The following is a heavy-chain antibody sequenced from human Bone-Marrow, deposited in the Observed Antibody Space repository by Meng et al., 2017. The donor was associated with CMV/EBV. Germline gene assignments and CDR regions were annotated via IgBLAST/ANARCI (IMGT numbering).Heavy chain of an antibody. CDR3: ARERVVPAAKGFAYYYYGMDV. V-gene: IGHV3-13*01. CDR1: GFTFSSYD. CDR2: IGTAGDT. Sequence: GESLKISCAASGFTFSSYDMHWVRQATGKGLEWVSVIGTAGDTYYPGSVKGRFTISRENAKNSLYLQMNRLRAGDTAVYYCARERVVPAAKGFAYYYYGMDVWGQGTTVTVSS. D-gene: IGHD2-2*01. J-gene: IGHJ6*02.